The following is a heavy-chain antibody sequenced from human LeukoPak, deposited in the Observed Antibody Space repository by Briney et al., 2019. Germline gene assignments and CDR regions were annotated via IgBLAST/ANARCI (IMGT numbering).Heavy chain of an antibody. CDR1: GFTVSSNY. CDR2: IYSGGST. CDR3: AKVRYFGPSAFDI. J-gene: IGHJ3*02. V-gene: IGHV3-66*01. Sequence: GGSLRLSCAASGFTVSSNYMSWVRQAPGKGLEWVSVIYSGGSTYYADSVEGRFTISRDNSKNTLYLQMNSLRAEDTAVYYCAKVRYFGPSAFDIWGQGTMVTVSS. D-gene: IGHD3-9*01.